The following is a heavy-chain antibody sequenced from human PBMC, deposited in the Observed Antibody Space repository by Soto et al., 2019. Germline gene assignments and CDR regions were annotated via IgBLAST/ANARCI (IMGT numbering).Heavy chain of an antibody. CDR3: ARDQNTPYYYDSSGYPPLGFDP. Sequence: SVKVSCKVSGNTPSGLPMHWVRQAPGKGLEWMGGIIPIFGTANYAQKFQGRVTITADESTSTAYMELSSLRSEDTAVYYCARDQNTPYYYDSSGYPPLGFDPWGQGTLVTVSS. CDR1: GNTPSGLP. V-gene: IGHV1-69*13. D-gene: IGHD3-22*01. CDR2: IIPIFGTA. J-gene: IGHJ5*02.